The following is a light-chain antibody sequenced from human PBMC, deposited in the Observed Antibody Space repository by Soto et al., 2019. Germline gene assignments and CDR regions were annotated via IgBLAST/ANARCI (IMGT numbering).Light chain of an antibody. CDR1: SSDVGGYNY. CDR3: SSYTSSSPLYV. V-gene: IGLV2-14*01. J-gene: IGLJ1*01. Sequence: QSALTQPASVSGSPGQSITISCTGTSSDVGGYNYVSWYQQHPGKAPKLMIYDVSIRPSGVSNRFSGSKSGNTPSLTISGLQAEDDADYYCSSYTSSSPLYVFGTGTKVTVL. CDR2: DVS.